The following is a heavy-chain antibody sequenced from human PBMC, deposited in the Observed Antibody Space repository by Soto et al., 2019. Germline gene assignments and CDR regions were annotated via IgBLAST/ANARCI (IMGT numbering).Heavy chain of an antibody. CDR3: ARLHSSGWYDYYNGMDV. CDR1: GGSISSSSYY. J-gene: IGHJ6*02. D-gene: IGHD6-19*01. V-gene: IGHV4-39*01. Sequence: PSETLSLTCTVSGGSISSSSYYWGWIRQPPGKGLEWIGSIYYSGSTYYNPSLKSRVTISVDTSKNQFSLKLSSVTAADTAVYYCARLHSSGWYDYYNGMDVWGQGTTVTVSS. CDR2: IYYSGST.